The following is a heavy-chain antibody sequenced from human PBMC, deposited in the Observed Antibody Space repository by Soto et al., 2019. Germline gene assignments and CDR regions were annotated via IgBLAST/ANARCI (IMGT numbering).Heavy chain of an antibody. V-gene: IGHV4-31*01. Sequence: QVQLQESGPGLVKPSQTLSLTCTVSGASISSRSYYWNWVRQHPGKDLEWIGCIHPYGTTHSNPSXHXXVTMSVATSQNQFSLSLSSVTAADAAVYYCARGPDGAKVGNWGQGTLVTVSS. J-gene: IGHJ4*02. CDR1: GASISSRSYY. CDR3: ARGPDGAKVGN. CDR2: IHPYGTT.